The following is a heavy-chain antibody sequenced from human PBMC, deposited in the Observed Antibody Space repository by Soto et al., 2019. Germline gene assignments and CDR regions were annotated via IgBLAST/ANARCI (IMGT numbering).Heavy chain of an antibody. V-gene: IGHV4-59*01. CDR3: ARTYDGSGPDSGGYGFDI. D-gene: IGHD3-22*01. CDR2: IYYTGHT. Sequence: QVQLQESGPGLLRTSATLSLSCSVSGDSISSYYWSWIRQPPGNGLEWIEYIYYTGHTSYNPSLKSRVSISLDTAKNQFSLTLSPVTAADTAVYYCARTYDGSGPDSGGYGFDIWGQGTLVTGS. J-gene: IGHJ3*02. CDR1: GDSISSYY.